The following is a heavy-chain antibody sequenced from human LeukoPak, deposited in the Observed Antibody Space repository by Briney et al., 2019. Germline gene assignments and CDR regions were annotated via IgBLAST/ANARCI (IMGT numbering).Heavy chain of an antibody. J-gene: IGHJ4*02. D-gene: IGHD6-6*01. Sequence: GGSLRLSCVAYGFTFSNYAMHWVRQAPGKGLEWVAVISYDGSNKYYADSVKGRFTISRDNSKNTLYMQMNSLRAEDTAVYYCARDMYSSSSTFSFDYWGQGTLVTVSS. V-gene: IGHV3-30*04. CDR1: GFTFSNYA. CDR3: ARDMYSSSSTFSFDY. CDR2: ISYDGSNK.